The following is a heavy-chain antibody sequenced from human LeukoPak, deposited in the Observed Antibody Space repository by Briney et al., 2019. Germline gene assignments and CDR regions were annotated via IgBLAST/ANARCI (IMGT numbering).Heavy chain of an antibody. J-gene: IGHJ3*02. D-gene: IGHD2-15*01. V-gene: IGHV3-49*04. CDR3: TREDPDCSGGSCYSIDAFDI. CDR1: GFTFGDYA. CDR2: IRSKAYGGTT. Sequence: RSLRVSCTAPGFTFGDYAMSWVRQAPGKGLEWVGFIRSKAYGGTTEYAASVKGRFTISRDDSKSIAYLQMNSLKTEDTAVYYCTREDPDCSGGSCYSIDAFDIWGQGTMVTVSS.